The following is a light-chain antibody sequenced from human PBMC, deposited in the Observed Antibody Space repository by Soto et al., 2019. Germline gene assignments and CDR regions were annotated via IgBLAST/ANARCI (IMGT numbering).Light chain of an antibody. CDR2: GAS. V-gene: IGKV3D-15*01. CDR1: QSVNNN. Sequence: EIVMTQSPATLSVSPGERATLSCRASQSVNNNLVWYQQKPGQAPRLLIYGASTRATGVPARFSGSGSGTEFTLTISGLQSEDFAVYYCQQYNNWPPYTFGQGTKLEIK. CDR3: QQYNNWPPYT. J-gene: IGKJ2*01.